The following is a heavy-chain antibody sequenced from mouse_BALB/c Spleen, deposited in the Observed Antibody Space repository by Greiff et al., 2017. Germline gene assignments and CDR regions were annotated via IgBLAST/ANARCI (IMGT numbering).Heavy chain of an antibody. CDR1: GFTFSNYY. CDR3: ARGVTTARHSYAMDY. Sequence: EVQVVESGGGLVKPGGSLKLSCAASGFTFSNYYMYWVRQTPEKRLEWVATISDGGSYTYYPDSVKGRFTIARDNAKNNLYLQMSSLSSEDTAMYYCARGVTTARHSYAMDYWGQGTSVTVSA. V-gene: IGHV5-4*02. CDR2: ISDGGSYT. D-gene: IGHD1-2*01. J-gene: IGHJ4*01.